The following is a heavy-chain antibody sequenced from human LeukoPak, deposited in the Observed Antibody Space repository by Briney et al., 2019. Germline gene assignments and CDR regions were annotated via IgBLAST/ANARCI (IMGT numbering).Heavy chain of an antibody. CDR1: GGSISTYS. V-gene: IGHV4-59*01. D-gene: IGHD6-19*01. Sequence: SGTLSLTCAVSGGSISTYSWTWIRQPPGKGLEWIGNIYYSGSTNYNPSLKSRVTISIDTSKNQFSLKVSSVTAADTAVYYCARAHSSGWPHMFDPWGQGTLVTVPS. J-gene: IGHJ5*02. CDR3: ARAHSSGWPHMFDP. CDR2: IYYSGST.